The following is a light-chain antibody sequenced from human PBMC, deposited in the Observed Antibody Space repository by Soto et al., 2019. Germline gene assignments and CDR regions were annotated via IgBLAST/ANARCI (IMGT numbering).Light chain of an antibody. Sequence: DIQMTQSPSSLSASVGDRVTITCRASQGITYYLAWYQQKPGKVPKLLIYAASTLQSGVPSRLSGSGSGTEFTLTISSLQPDDFATYYCQHYNSYSEAFGQGTKVDI. CDR1: QGITYY. CDR3: QHYNSYSEA. V-gene: IGKV1-27*01. J-gene: IGKJ1*01. CDR2: AAS.